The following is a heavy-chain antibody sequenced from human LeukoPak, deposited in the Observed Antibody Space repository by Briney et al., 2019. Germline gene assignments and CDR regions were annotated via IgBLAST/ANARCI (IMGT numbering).Heavy chain of an antibody. Sequence: NPGGSLRLSCAASGFTFNSYTMNWVRQAPGKGLEWVSSISSSSSYIYYADSVKGRFTVSRHNAKNSLFLQMNSLRAEDTAIYYCARAVWDSSGYYYDYWGQGTLVTVSS. V-gene: IGHV3-21*01. CDR1: GFTFNSYT. J-gene: IGHJ4*02. CDR3: ARAVWDSSGYYYDY. D-gene: IGHD3-22*01. CDR2: ISSSSSYI.